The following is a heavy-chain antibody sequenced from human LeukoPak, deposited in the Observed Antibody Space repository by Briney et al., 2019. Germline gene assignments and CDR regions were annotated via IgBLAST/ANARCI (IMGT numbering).Heavy chain of an antibody. V-gene: IGHV4-39*01. CDR1: GGSSSSSNYY. Sequence: PSETLSLTCTVSGGSSSSSNYYWGWIRQSPGKGLEWIGNIFYSGTSYYNPSLESRVTISVDTSKNQFSLKLSSVTAADTAVYYCVQTYNSSFAFDIWGQGTMVTVSS. CDR3: VQTYNSSFAFDI. D-gene: IGHD1-1*01. CDR2: IFYSGTS. J-gene: IGHJ3*02.